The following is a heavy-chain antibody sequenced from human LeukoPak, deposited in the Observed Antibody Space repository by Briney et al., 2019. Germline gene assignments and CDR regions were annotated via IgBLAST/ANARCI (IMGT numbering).Heavy chain of an antibody. CDR2: ISGSSDAI. V-gene: IGHV3-21*01. CDR1: GFTFSDYS. J-gene: IGHJ5*02. Sequence: GGSLRLSCAASGFTFSDYSMNWVRQAPGKGLEWVSAISGSSDAIYYADSVKGRFTISRDNAKKSLYLQMNSLRAEDTAVYYCARDYGDAGWFDPWGQGTLVTVSS. D-gene: IGHD4-17*01. CDR3: ARDYGDAGWFDP.